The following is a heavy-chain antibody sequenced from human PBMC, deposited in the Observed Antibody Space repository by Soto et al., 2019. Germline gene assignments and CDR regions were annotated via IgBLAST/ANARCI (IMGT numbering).Heavy chain of an antibody. Sequence: PSETLALTFAVSGGSMRSGGYSWSWIRQPPGKGLEWIGYIYHSGSTYYNPSLKSRVTISVDRSKNQFSLKLSSVTAADTAVYYCARRITIFGVASDNWFDPWGQGTLVTVPS. CDR3: ARRITIFGVASDNWFDP. V-gene: IGHV4-30-2*01. CDR1: GGSMRSGGYS. CDR2: IYHSGST. J-gene: IGHJ5*02. D-gene: IGHD3-3*01.